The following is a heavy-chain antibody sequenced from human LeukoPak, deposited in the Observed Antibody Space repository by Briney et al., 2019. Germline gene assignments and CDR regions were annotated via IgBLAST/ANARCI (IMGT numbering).Heavy chain of an antibody. Sequence: ASVNVSCKASGFTFINYYMHWVRQAPGQGLEWLGIINLSGGSTHYPQKFQDRVIISRDTSTSTVYMELSSRRYEDTVVYYSAREVDYGDKSEAFWGQGTLAIVS. CDR3: AREVDYGDKSEAF. J-gene: IGHJ4*02. V-gene: IGHV1-46*01. CDR2: INLSGGST. CDR1: GFTFINYY. D-gene: IGHD4/OR15-4a*01.